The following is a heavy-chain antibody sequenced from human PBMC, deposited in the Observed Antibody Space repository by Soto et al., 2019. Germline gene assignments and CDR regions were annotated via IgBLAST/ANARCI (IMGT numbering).Heavy chain of an antibody. D-gene: IGHD2-15*01. CDR3: AKDRLAAAAPLFDY. J-gene: IGHJ4*02. V-gene: IGHV3-23*01. Sequence: EVQLLESGGGMVQPGGSLRLSCAASGFTFSGYAMSWVRQAPGKGLEWVSGISGSGASTYYADSAKGRFTISRDNSKSTLYLQMNGMRAEDTAVYYCAKDRLAAAAPLFDYWGQGTLVTVSS. CDR1: GFTFSGYA. CDR2: ISGSGAST.